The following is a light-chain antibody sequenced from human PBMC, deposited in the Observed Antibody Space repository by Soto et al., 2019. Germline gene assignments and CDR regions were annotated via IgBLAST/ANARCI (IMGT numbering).Light chain of an antibody. Sequence: EIVMTQSPATLSVSLGERATLSCRASQSVSSNLAWYQQKPGQAPSLLIYDISARATGIPTRFSGSGSGTEFTLTISSLQSEDFAVYYCQQYNDWPLTFGGGTKVEIK. CDR2: DIS. J-gene: IGKJ4*01. V-gene: IGKV3D-15*01. CDR1: QSVSSN. CDR3: QQYNDWPLT.